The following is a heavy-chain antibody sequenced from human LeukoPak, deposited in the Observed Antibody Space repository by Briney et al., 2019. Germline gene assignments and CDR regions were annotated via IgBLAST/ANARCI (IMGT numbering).Heavy chain of an antibody. CDR3: AKVKTDSSGYYPNSYFDY. V-gene: IGHV3-23*01. J-gene: IGHJ4*02. CDR1: GFTFSSYA. Sequence: PGGSLKLSCEASGFTFSSYAMSWVRQAPGKGLEGVSAISGSGGSTYYADSVKGRFTISRDNSKNTLYLQMNSLRAEDTAVYYCAKVKTDSSGYYPNSYFDYWGQGTLVTVSS. D-gene: IGHD3-22*01. CDR2: ISGSGGST.